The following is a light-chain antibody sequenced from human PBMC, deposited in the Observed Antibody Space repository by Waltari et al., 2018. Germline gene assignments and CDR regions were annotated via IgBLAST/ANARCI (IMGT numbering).Light chain of an antibody. CDR3: ASWDDSLSGYV. V-gene: IGLV1-47*01. J-gene: IGLJ1*01. Sequence: QSVLTQPPSASGTPGQRVTISCSGSSSNIGSNYVYWFQQLPGTAPKLLICRSNQRPSGVPDRCTGSKSGTSASLAISGLRSEGEADYYCASWDDSLSGYVFGTGTKVTVL. CDR1: SSNIGSNY. CDR2: RSN.